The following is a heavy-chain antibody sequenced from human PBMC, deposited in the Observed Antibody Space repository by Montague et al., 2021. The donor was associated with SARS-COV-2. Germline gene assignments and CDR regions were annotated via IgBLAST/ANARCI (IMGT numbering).Heavy chain of an antibody. CDR1: GGSISSGTYY. CDR3: ARDVAVPGLFDY. V-gene: IGHV4-61*02. CDR2: LSISGNT. D-gene: IGHD6-19*01. Sequence: TLSLTCTVSGGSISSGTYYWSWIRQPAGKGLEWIGRLSISGNTNYNPSLKSRVTISVDTSKNQFSLKLSSVTAADTAVYYCARDVAVPGLFDYWGQGTLVTVSS. J-gene: IGHJ4*02.